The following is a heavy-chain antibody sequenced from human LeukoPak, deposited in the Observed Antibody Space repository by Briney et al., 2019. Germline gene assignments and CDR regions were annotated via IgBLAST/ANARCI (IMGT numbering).Heavy chain of an antibody. Sequence: PGGALRLSCEGSGFNFSNYWMVWVRRAPGKGLEWVAHIKHDGREKHFVDSVKGRFSISRDNAHNSLYLDMNNLRPEDTALYFCARGGRSLWFADLLANWGQGILVAVSS. CDR3: ARGGRSLWFADLLAN. J-gene: IGHJ4*02. V-gene: IGHV3-7*01. CDR2: IKHDGREK. CDR1: GFNFSNYW. D-gene: IGHD3-10*01.